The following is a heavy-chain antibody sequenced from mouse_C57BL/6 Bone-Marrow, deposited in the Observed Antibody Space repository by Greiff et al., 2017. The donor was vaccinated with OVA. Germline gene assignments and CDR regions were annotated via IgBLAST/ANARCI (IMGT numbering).Heavy chain of an antibody. Sequence: EVQGVESGGGLVQPGGSMKLSCVASGFTFSNYWMNWVRQSPEKGLEWVAQIRLKSDNYATHYAESVKGRFTISRDDSKSSVYLQMNNLRAEDTGIYYCTSGSNYVGASFDYWGQGTTLTVSS. D-gene: IGHD2-5*01. V-gene: IGHV6-3*01. CDR3: TSGSNYVGASFDY. CDR2: IRLKSDNYAT. J-gene: IGHJ2*01. CDR1: GFTFSNYW.